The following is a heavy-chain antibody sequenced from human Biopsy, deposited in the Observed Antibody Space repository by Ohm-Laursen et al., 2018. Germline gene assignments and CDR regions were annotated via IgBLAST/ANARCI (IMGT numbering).Heavy chain of an antibody. CDR1: GYTFINYD. CDR3: ARGRLSGTRRALDI. D-gene: IGHD1-7*01. J-gene: IGHJ3*02. V-gene: IGHV1-8*01. CDR2: MNPKSGDT. Sequence: ASVKVSCNTSGYTFINYDIHWVRQASGQGLEWMGWMNPKSGDTGYAHKFQGRVTMSRNTSISTANLEMSSLRSEDTAVYYCARGRLSGTRRALDIWGQGTMVTVSS.